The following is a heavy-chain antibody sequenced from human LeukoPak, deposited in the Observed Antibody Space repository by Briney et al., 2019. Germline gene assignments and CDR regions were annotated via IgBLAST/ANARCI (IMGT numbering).Heavy chain of an antibody. Sequence: PGESLRLSCAVSGFKFNTHNLNWVRQAPGKGLEWVSSISSGSKYILYADSVKGRFTVSRDNAKNSLYLRMNSLRAEDTAVYYCARVRAGLQAFDTWGQGTLVTVSS. CDR1: GFKFNTHN. CDR2: ISSGSKYI. D-gene: IGHD4-11*01. J-gene: IGHJ5*02. CDR3: ARVRAGLQAFDT. V-gene: IGHV3-21*01.